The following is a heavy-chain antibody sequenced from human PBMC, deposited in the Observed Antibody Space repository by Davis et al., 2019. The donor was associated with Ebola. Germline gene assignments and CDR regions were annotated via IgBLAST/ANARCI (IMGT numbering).Heavy chain of an antibody. CDR2: INTNTGNP. Sequence: AASVKVSCKASGYTFTSNVMNWVRQAPGQGLEWMGWINTNTGNPTYAQGFTGRFVFSLDTSVSTAYLQISSLTAEDTAVYYCARGWSGGIVVVTYFDYWGQGTLVTVPS. V-gene: IGHV7-4-1*02. CDR3: ARGWSGGIVVVTYFDY. D-gene: IGHD3-22*01. J-gene: IGHJ4*02. CDR1: GYTFTSNV.